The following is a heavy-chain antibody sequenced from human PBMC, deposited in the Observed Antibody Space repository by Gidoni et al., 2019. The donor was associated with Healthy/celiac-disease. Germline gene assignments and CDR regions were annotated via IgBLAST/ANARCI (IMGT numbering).Heavy chain of an antibody. CDR3: ARGRTAMVWFDP. V-gene: IGHV4-59*01. D-gene: IGHD5-18*01. CDR2: IYYRGST. J-gene: IGHJ5*02. Sequence: QVQLQESGPGLVKPSETLSLTCTVSGGSISSYYWSWIRQPPGKGLEWIGYIYYRGSTNYNPSLKSRVTISVDTSKNQFSLKLSSVTAADTAVYYCARGRTAMVWFDPWGQGTLVTVSS. CDR1: GGSISSYY.